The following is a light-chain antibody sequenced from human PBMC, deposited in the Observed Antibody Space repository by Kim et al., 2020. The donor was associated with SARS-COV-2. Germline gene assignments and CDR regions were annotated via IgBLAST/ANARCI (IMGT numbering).Light chain of an antibody. CDR3: TSYTTTNSVI. V-gene: IGLV2-14*03. Sequence: QSDLTQPASVSGSGGQSITISCTGTSGDIGAYDYVSWYQQHPGEAPKLVIFDVSNRPSGVSNRFSGSKSDNTASLTISGLQAEDEAHYYCTSYTTTNSVIFGGGTQLTVL. CDR1: SGDIGAYDY. J-gene: IGLJ2*01. CDR2: DVS.